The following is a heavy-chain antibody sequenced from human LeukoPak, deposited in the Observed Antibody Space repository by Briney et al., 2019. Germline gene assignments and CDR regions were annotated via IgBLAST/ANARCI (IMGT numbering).Heavy chain of an antibody. CDR1: GGSFSGYY. CDR3: ARPELTGVVDY. CDR2: IYYSGST. D-gene: IGHD7-27*01. Sequence: SETLSLTCAVYGGSFSGYYWSWIRQPPGKGLEWIGSIYYSGSTYYNPSLKSRVTISVDTSKDQFSLKLSSVTAADTAVYYCARPELTGVVDYWGQGTLVTVSS. V-gene: IGHV4-34*01. J-gene: IGHJ4*02.